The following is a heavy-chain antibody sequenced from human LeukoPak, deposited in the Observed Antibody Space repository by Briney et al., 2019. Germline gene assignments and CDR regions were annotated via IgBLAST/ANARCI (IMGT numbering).Heavy chain of an antibody. CDR1: GYSFSSYW. J-gene: IGHJ4*02. CDR2: IYPSYSHT. Sequence: PGESLKISCQGSGYSFSSYWIAWVRQLPGKGLEWMGVIYPSYSHTTYSPSFQGQVTISADKSINTAYLQWNSLQASDTAIYYCARVVGAAPFDYWGQGTLVTVSS. V-gene: IGHV5-51*01. CDR3: ARVVGAAPFDY. D-gene: IGHD2-2*01.